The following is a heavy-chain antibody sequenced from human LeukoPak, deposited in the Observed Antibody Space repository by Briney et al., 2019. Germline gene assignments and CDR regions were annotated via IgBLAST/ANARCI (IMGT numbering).Heavy chain of an antibody. CDR2: ISGSGGST. CDR1: GFTFSSYA. D-gene: IGHD2-21*02. CDR3: AKPVVVTAIRNNYFDY. J-gene: IGHJ4*02. Sequence: GVLRLSCAASGFTFSSYAMSWVRQAPGKGLEWVSAISGSGGSTYYADSVKGRFTISRDNSKNTLYLQMNSLRAEDTAVYYCAKPVVVTAIRNNYFDYWGQGTLVTVSS. V-gene: IGHV3-23*01.